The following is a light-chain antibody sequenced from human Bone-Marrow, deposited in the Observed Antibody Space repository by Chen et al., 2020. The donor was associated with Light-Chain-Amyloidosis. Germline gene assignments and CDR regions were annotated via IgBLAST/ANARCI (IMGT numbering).Light chain of an antibody. Sequence: SYVLTRPSSASVAPGQTGANAWGENNIGSTNVHWYQQTPGQAPLLVVYDDSDRPSGIPDRLSGSNSGNSATLTISRVEAGDEADYYCQVWDRSSDRPVFGGGTKLTVL. CDR1: NIGSTN. CDR2: DDS. J-gene: IGLJ3*02. V-gene: IGLV3-21*02. CDR3: QVWDRSSDRPV.